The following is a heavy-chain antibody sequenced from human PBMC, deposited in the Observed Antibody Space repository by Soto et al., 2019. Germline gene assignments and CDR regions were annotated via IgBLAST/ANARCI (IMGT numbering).Heavy chain of an antibody. V-gene: IGHV1-18*04. D-gene: IGHD2-21*02. Sequence: QVQMVQSGAEVKKPGASVKVSCKASGYTFTSYGISWVRQAPGQGLEWMGWISAYHGNTNYAQKLQGRVTMTTDTSTSTAYMELRSLRSDDTAVYYCARKKDCGGDCSYFDYWGQGTLVTVSS. J-gene: IGHJ4*02. CDR3: ARKKDCGGDCSYFDY. CDR1: GYTFTSYG. CDR2: ISAYHGNT.